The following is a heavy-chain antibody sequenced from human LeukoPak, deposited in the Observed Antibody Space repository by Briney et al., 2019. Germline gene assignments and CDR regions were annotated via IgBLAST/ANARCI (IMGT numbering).Heavy chain of an antibody. CDR3: AKDRRSGRIPTPYFDY. Sequence: PGGSLRLSCAASGFTFSDYYMSWIRQAPGKGLEWVSYISSSGSTIYYADSVKGRFTISRDNSKNTLYLQMNSLRAEDTAVYYCAKDRRSGRIPTPYFDYWGQGTLVTVSS. CDR2: ISSSGSTI. J-gene: IGHJ4*02. D-gene: IGHD2-21*01. CDR1: GFTFSDYY. V-gene: IGHV3-11*04.